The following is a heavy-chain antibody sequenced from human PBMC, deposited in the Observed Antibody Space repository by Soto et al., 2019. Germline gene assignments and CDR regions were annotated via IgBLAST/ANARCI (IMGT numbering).Heavy chain of an antibody. D-gene: IGHD2-21*02. CDR2: INPNSGGT. CDR1: GYTFTGYY. J-gene: IGHJ4*02. V-gene: IGHV1-2*02. CDR3: ARDAVVVTANTFDY. Sequence: ASVKVSCKASGYTFTGYYMHWVRQAPGQGLEWMGWINPNSGGTNYAQKFQGRVTMTRDTSISTAYMELSRLRSDDTAVYYCARDAVVVTANTFDYWGQGTLVTVSS.